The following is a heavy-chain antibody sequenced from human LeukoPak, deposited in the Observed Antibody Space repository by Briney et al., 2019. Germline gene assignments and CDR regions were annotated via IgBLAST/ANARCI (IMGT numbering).Heavy chain of an antibody. CDR1: GFTFSSYW. D-gene: IGHD3-10*01. CDR2: IKQDGSEK. V-gene: IGHV3-7*03. Sequence: GGSLRLSCAASGFTFSSYWMSWVRQAPGKGLEWVANIKQDGSEKYYVDSVKGRFTISRDNAKNSLYLQMNNLRAEDTAVYYCAKRGISGSYYFDYWGQGTLVTVSS. J-gene: IGHJ4*02. CDR3: AKRGISGSYYFDY.